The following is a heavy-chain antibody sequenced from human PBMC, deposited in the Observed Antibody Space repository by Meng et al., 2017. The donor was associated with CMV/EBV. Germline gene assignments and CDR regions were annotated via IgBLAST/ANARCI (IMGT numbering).Heavy chain of an antibody. CDR2: ISSSGSTI. Sequence: GESLKISCAASGFTFSSYEMNWVRQAPGKGLEWVSYISSSGSTIYYADSVKGRFTISRDNAKNSLYLQMNSLRAEDTAVYYCARQTGHCSSTSCSHFLYWGQGTLVTVSS. D-gene: IGHD2-2*01. V-gene: IGHV3-48*03. CDR3: ARQTGHCSSTSCSHFLY. CDR1: GFTFSSYE. J-gene: IGHJ4*02.